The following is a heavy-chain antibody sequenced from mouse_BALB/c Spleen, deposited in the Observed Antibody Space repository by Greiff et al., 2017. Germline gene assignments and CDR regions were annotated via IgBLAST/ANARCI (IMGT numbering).Heavy chain of an antibody. Sequence: EVMLVESGGGLVKPGGSLKLSCAASGFTFSDYYMYWVRQTPEKRLEWVATISDGGSYTYYPDSVKGRFTISRDNAKNNLYLQMSSLKSEDTAMYYCARYGNYVGDYWGQGTSVTVSS. J-gene: IGHJ4*01. D-gene: IGHD2-1*01. V-gene: IGHV5-4*02. CDR3: ARYGNYVGDY. CDR2: ISDGGSYT. CDR1: GFTFSDYY.